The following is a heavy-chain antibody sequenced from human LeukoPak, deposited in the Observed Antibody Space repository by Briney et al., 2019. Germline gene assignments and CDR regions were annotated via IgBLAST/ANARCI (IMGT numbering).Heavy chain of an antibody. CDR1: GGSFSGYY. Sequence: SETLSLTCAVYGGSFSGYYWSWIRQPPGKGLEWIGEINHSGSTNYNPSLKSRVTISVDTSKNQFSLKLSSVTAADTAVYYCARVSRGAYGPRIDYWGQGTLVTVSS. V-gene: IGHV4-34*01. J-gene: IGHJ4*02. CDR3: ARVSRGAYGPRIDY. D-gene: IGHD4-17*01. CDR2: INHSGST.